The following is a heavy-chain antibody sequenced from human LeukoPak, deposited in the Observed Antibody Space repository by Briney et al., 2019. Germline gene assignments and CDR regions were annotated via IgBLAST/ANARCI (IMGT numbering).Heavy chain of an antibody. J-gene: IGHJ4*02. CDR2: ITGSGSNT. CDR3: ARDSVFLRRDGPFDY. D-gene: IGHD5-24*01. Sequence: GGSLRLSCAASGFTFNTYPMSWVRQAPGKGLEWVSAITGSGSNTYYADSLKGRFTISRDNSKNSLYLQMNSLRAEDTAVYYCARDSVFLRRDGPFDYWGQGTLVTVSS. CDR1: GFTFNTYP. V-gene: IGHV3-23*01.